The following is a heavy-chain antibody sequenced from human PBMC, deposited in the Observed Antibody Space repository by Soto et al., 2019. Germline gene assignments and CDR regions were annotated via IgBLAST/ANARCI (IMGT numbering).Heavy chain of an antibody. CDR1: GGSINSHY. CDR2: FYYRGST. D-gene: IGHD3-10*01. J-gene: IGHJ4*02. CDR3: TRSGHPVYGSGSDF. V-gene: IGHV4-59*11. Sequence: QVQLQESGPGLVKPSETLSLTCSVSGGSINSHYWNWVRQTPGKGLEWIGYFYYRGSTNYNPSLKSRVTISVDISKNQFSLNLSSVTAADTAVYYCTRSGHPVYGSGSDFWGQGTLVTVSS.